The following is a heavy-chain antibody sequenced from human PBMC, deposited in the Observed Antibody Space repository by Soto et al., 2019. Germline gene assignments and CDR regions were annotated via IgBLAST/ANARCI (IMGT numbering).Heavy chain of an antibody. CDR2: INHSGST. D-gene: IGHD3-22*01. CDR3: ARGSNLDSSGYVDY. Sequence: PSETLSLTCAVYGGSFSGYYWSWIRQPPGKGLEWIGEINHSGSTNYNPSLKSRVTISVDTSKNQFSLKLSSVTAADTAVYYCARGSNLDSSGYVDYWGQGTLVT. J-gene: IGHJ4*02. CDR1: GGSFSGYY. V-gene: IGHV4-34*01.